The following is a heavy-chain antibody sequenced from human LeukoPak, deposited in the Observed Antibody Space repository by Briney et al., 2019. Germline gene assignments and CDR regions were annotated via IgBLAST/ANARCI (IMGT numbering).Heavy chain of an antibody. Sequence: GGSLRLSCAASAPTLSSYAMSWVRQAPGMGLEWVSIIGGSGDPTYYADSVKGRFTISRDNSKNTLYLQMNSLRAEDTALYYCAKVRATGWGPFDYWGQGTLVTVSS. CDR2: IGGSGDPT. CDR3: AKVRATGWGPFDY. CDR1: APTLSSYA. D-gene: IGHD6-19*01. J-gene: IGHJ4*02. V-gene: IGHV3-23*01.